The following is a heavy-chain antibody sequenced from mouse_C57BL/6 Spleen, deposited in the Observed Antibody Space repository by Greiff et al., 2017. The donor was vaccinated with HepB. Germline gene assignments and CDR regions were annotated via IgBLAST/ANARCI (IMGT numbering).Heavy chain of an antibody. D-gene: IGHD1-1*01. CDR1: GYTFTDYY. CDR3: ARYYYGHYAMDY. J-gene: IGHJ4*01. Sequence: DVKLQASGPVLVKPGASVKMSCKASGYTFTDYYMNWVKQSHGKSLEWIGVINPYNGGTSYNQKFKGKATLTVDKSSSTAYMELNSLTSEDSAVYYCARYYYGHYAMDYWGQGTSVTVSS. V-gene: IGHV1-19*01. CDR2: INPYNGGT.